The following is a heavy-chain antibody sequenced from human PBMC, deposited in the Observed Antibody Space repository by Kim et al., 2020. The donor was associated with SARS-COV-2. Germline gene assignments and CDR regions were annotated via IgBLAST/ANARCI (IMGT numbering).Heavy chain of an antibody. Sequence: ASVKVSCKASGYTFTSYDINWVRQATGQGLEWMGWMNPNSGNTGYAQKFQGRVTMTRNTPISTAYMELSSLRSEDTAVYYCARVRSARRLLDYYYMDVWGKGTTVTVSS. CDR3: ARVRSARRLLDYYYMDV. V-gene: IGHV1-8*01. CDR1: GYTFTSYD. J-gene: IGHJ6*03. CDR2: MNPNSGNT. D-gene: IGHD6-6*01.